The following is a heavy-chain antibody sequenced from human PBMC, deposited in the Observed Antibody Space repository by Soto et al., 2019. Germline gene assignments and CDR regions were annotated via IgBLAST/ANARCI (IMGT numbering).Heavy chain of an antibody. Sequence: EVQLLESGGGLVQPGGSLRLSCVASGFTFKNYDMRWVRQAPGKGLEWVSGISGSGAITYYADSVRGRFTISRDNFKNTLYLQLNSLRAENTAIYYCAKDRQFRSYYESAGHYNNWGQGTLVTVSS. J-gene: IGHJ4*02. V-gene: IGHV3-23*01. CDR2: ISGSGAIT. D-gene: IGHD3-10*01. CDR3: AKDRQFRSYYESAGHYNN. CDR1: GFTFKNYD.